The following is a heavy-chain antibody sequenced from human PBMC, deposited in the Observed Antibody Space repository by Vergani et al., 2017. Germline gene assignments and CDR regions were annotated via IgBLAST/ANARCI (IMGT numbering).Heavy chain of an antibody. CDR1: VGTFSSYA. CDR3: ARALLCSGGSCYYYYGMDI. D-gene: IGHD2-15*01. CDR2: ISPIFGTA. J-gene: IGHJ6*02. V-gene: IGHV1-69*12. Sequence: QVQLVQSGAEVKKPGSSVKVSCKASVGTFSSYAISWVRQAPGQGLEWMGGISPIFGTANYAQKFQGRVTITADESTSTAYMGLSSLRSEGTAVYYCARALLCSGGSCYYYYGMDIWGQGTTVTVSS.